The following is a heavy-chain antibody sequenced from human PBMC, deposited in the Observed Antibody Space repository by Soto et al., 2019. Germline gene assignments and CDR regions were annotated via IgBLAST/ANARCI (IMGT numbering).Heavy chain of an antibody. Sequence: AASGFRMSSYSMSWVRQAPGKGLEWVAHIKEDGSEKLYVDSVKGRFTISRGSAQNSLYLQMNSLRVEDTAVYYCARGHFSNFVWGKGALVTVSS. V-gene: IGHV3-7*04. CDR3: ARGHFSNFV. D-gene: IGHD4-4*01. CDR2: IKEDGSEK. J-gene: IGHJ4*02. CDR1: GFRMSSYS.